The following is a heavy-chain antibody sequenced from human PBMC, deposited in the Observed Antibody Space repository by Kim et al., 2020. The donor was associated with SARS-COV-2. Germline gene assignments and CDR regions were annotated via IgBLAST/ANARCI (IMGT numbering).Heavy chain of an antibody. J-gene: IGHJ3*02. D-gene: IGHD3-16*02. CDR2: ISSSSSYT. Sequence: GGSLRLSCAASGFTFSDYYMSWIRQAPGKGLEWVSYISSSSSYTNYADSVKGRFTISRDNAKNSLYLQMNSLRAEDTAVYYCARAGDYVWGSYPPAGAFDIWGQGTMVTVSS. CDR1: GFTFSDYY. V-gene: IGHV3-11*05. CDR3: ARAGDYVWGSYPPAGAFDI.